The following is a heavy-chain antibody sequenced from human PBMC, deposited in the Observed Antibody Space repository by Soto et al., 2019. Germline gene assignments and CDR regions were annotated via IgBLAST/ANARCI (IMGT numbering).Heavy chain of an antibody. CDR3: ARGSYYDSSGLVDY. J-gene: IGHJ4*02. D-gene: IGHD3-22*01. CDR2: INPNSGGT. V-gene: IGHV1-2*02. CDR1: GYTFTGYY. Sequence: ASVKVSCKASGYTFTGYYMHWVRQAPGQGLEWMGWINPNSGGTNYAQKFQGRVTMTRDTSISTAYMELNRLRSDDTAVYYCARGSYYDSSGLVDYWGQGTLVTVSS.